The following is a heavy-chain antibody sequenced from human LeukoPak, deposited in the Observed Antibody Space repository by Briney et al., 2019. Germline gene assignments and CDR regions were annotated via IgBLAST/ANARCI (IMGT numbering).Heavy chain of an antibody. CDR2: INHSGST. J-gene: IGHJ4*02. V-gene: IGHV4-34*01. Sequence: SETLSLTCAVYGGSFSGYYWSWIRQPPGKGLECIGEINHSGSTNYNPSLKSRVTISVDTSKNQFSLKLSSVTAADTAVYYCARYRSYGYRYYFDYWGQGTLVTVSS. CDR1: GGSFSGYY. CDR3: ARYRSYGYRYYFDY. D-gene: IGHD5-18*01.